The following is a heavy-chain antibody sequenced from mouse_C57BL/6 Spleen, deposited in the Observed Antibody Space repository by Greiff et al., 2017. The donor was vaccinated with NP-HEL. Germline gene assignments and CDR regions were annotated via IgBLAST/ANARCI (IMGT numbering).Heavy chain of an antibody. V-gene: IGHV1-55*01. J-gene: IGHJ2*01. D-gene: IGHD2-4*01. CDR2: IYPGSGST. Sequence: VQLQQPGAELVKPGASVKMSCKASGYTFTSYWITWVKQRPGQGLEWIGDIYPGSGSTNYNEKFKSKATLTVDTSSSTAYMQLSSLTSEDSAVYYCARGGLREGYYFDYWGQGTTLTVSS. CDR1: GYTFTSYW. CDR3: ARGGLREGYYFDY.